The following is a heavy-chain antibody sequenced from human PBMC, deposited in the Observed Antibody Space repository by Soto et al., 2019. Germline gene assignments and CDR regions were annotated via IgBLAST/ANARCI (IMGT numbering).Heavy chain of an antibody. CDR3: ARGRYGAY. CDR1: GYDFTTYG. V-gene: IGHV1-18*01. D-gene: IGHD3-10*01. J-gene: IGHJ4*02. CDR2: ISAHNGNT. Sequence: QVHLVQSGAEVKKPGASVKVSCKGSGYDFTTYGITWVRQAPGQGLEWMAWISAHNGNTDYAQKRRGRATVTRDTPTSTAYVERRSLRSDAPAMYYCARGRYGAYWGQGALVTFSS.